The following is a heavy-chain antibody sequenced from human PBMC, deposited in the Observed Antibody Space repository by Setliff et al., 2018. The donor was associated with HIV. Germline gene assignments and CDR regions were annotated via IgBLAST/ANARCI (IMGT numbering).Heavy chain of an antibody. V-gene: IGHV3-7*01. CDR1: GFTFSNYW. CDR2: IKQDGSEK. CDR3: ARDLDYGDD. Sequence: AGGSLRLSCAASGFTFSNYWMSWVRQAPGKGLEWVANIKQDGSEKYYVDSVKGRFTISRDNAKNSLYLQMNSLRAEDTAVYYCARDLDYGDDWGQGTLVTVSS. D-gene: IGHD3-16*01. J-gene: IGHJ4*02.